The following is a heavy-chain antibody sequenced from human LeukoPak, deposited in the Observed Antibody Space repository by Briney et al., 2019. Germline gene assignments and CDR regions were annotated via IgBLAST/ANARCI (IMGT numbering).Heavy chain of an antibody. Sequence: GGSLTLSCAASGFPFSNFWMYWVRQAPGKGLVWVSRISGDGSSTNYADSVKGRFTISRDNAKNTLYLQVNSLRAEDTAVYYCARGNYGLDVWGQGTTVTVSS. CDR2: ISGDGSST. V-gene: IGHV3-74*01. CDR1: GFPFSNFW. J-gene: IGHJ6*02. CDR3: ARGNYGLDV.